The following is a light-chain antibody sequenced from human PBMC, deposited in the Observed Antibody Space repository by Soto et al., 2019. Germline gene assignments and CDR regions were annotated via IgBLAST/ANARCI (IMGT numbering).Light chain of an antibody. CDR2: GVT. J-gene: IGLJ2*01. CDR1: SSDVCGYNY. Sequence: QSALTQPASVSGSPGQSITISCTGTSSDVCGYNYVSWYQQHPGKAPKVIIYGVTHRPSGVSNRFSGSKSVNTASLTISGLQAEDEADYYCCSYTTTNTLVFGGGTQLTVL. CDR3: CSYTTTNTLV. V-gene: IGLV2-14*01.